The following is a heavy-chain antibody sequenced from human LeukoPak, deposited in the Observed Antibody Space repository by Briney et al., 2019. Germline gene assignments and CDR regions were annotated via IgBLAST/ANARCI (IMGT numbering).Heavy chain of an antibody. CDR2: IRSKANGYAT. D-gene: IGHD3-10*01. Sequence: GGSLRLSRAASGFTFSGSAMHWVRQASGKGLEWVGRIRSKANGYATAYAASVKGRFTISRDDSKNTAYLQMNSLKTEDTAVYYCTRHGDYYGSGSYYQYYYYYYMDVWGKGTTVTVSS. CDR1: GFTFSGSA. V-gene: IGHV3-73*01. J-gene: IGHJ6*03. CDR3: TRHGDYYGSGSYYQYYYYYYMDV.